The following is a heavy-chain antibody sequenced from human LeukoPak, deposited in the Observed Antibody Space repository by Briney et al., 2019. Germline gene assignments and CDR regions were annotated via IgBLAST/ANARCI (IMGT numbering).Heavy chain of an antibody. CDR1: GYTFTSYG. D-gene: IGHD1-14*01. J-gene: IGHJ4*02. CDR3: ARGPVTVTSRIPRNHPLDY. Sequence: ASVKVSCKASGYTFTSYGISWVRQAPGQGLEWMGWISAYNGNTNYAQKLQGRVTMTTDTSTSTAYMELRSLRSDDTAVYYCARGPVTVTSRIPRNHPLDYWGQGTLVTVSS. CDR2: ISAYNGNT. V-gene: IGHV1-18*01.